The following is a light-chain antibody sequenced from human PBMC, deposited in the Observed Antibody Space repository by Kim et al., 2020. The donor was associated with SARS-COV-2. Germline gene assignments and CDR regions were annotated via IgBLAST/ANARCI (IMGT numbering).Light chain of an antibody. V-gene: IGLV2-14*03. CDR1: NSDVGSYDY. Sequence: QSALNQPASVSGSPGQSITISCTGTNSDVGSYDYVSWYQQHPGKAPKFVMFDVSHRPSGVSNRFSGSKSGNTASLTISGLQPEDEADYYCSSYSSSSAPVVFGGGTNVTVL. J-gene: IGLJ2*01. CDR2: DVS. CDR3: SSYSSSSAPVV.